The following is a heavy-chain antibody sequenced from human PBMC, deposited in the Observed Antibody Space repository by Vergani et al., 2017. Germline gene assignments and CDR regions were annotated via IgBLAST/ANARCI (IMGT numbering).Heavy chain of an antibody. J-gene: IGHJ4*02. CDR3: AXGYIIFGVVIGFDY. CDR1: GFTFSSYS. CDR2: ISSSSSTI. Sequence: EVQLVESGGGLVQPGGSLRLSCAASGFTFSSYSMNWVRQAPGKGLEWVSYISSSSSTIYYADSVKGRFTISRDNAKNSLYLQMNSLRAEDTAVYYCAXGYIIFGVVIGFDYWGQGTLVTVSS. V-gene: IGHV3-48*01. D-gene: IGHD3-3*01.